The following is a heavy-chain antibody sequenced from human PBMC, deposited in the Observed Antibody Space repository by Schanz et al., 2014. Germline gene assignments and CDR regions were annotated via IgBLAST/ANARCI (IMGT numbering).Heavy chain of an antibody. CDR3: ARDKGGYYPFDY. CDR2: IKQDESER. D-gene: IGHD3-3*01. J-gene: IGHJ4*02. CDR1: GFTFSTYW. Sequence: EVQLVESGGGLVQPGGSLRLSCAASGFTFSTYWMSWVRQALGKGLEWVANIKQDESERSYVDSVKGRFTISRDNAKNSLYLQMNSLRAEDTAVYHCARDKGGYYPFDYWGQGTLVTVSS. V-gene: IGHV3-7*01.